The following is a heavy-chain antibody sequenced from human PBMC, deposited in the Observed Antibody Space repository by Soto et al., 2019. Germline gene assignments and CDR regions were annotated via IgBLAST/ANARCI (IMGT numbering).Heavy chain of an antibody. Sequence: HPGGSLRLSCAASGFTFSSYAMSWVRQAPGKGLEWVSAISGSGGSTYYADSVKGRFTISRDNSKNTLYLQMNSLRAEDTAVYYCAKDSQNLQFYYYYYMDVWGKGTTVTVSS. J-gene: IGHJ6*03. D-gene: IGHD1-1*01. CDR1: GFTFSSYA. CDR3: AKDSQNLQFYYYYYMDV. CDR2: ISGSGGST. V-gene: IGHV3-23*01.